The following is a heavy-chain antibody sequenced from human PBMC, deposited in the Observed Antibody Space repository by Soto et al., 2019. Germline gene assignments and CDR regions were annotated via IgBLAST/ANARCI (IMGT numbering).Heavy chain of an antibody. CDR2: INAGNGNT. D-gene: IGHD3-16*01. CDR3: ARGGGLYWYFDL. CDR1: GYTFTSCA. Sequence: VASVKVSCKASGYTFTSCAMHWVRQAPGQRLEWMGWINAGNGNTKYSQKFQGRVTITRDTSASTAYMELSSLRSEDTAVYYCARGGGLYWYFDLWGRGTLVTVSS. V-gene: IGHV1-3*01. J-gene: IGHJ2*01.